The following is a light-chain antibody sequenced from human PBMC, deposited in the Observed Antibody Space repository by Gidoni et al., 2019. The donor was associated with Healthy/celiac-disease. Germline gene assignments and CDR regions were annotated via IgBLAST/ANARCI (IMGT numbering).Light chain of an antibody. J-gene: IGLJ1*01. Sequence: QSVLPQPPSASGTPGQRVTISCSGSRSNIGSNTVNWYQQLPGTAPKRLIYSNNQRPSGVPGRFSGSKSGTSASLAISGLQSEDEADYYCAAWDDSLNGPIFGTGTKVTVL. V-gene: IGLV1-44*01. CDR2: SNN. CDR1: RSNIGSNT. CDR3: AAWDDSLNGPI.